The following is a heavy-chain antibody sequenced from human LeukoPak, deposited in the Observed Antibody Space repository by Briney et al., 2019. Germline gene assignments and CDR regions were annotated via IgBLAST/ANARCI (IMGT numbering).Heavy chain of an antibody. CDR1: GGTFSSYA. Sequence: ASVKVSCKASGGTFSSYAISWVRQAPGRGLEWMGGIIPIFGTANHAQKFQGRVTITADESTSTAYMELSSLRSEDTAVYYCARDRYCSGGSCYSVFDYWGQGTLVTVSS. CDR3: ARDRYCSGGSCYSVFDY. CDR2: IIPIFGTA. V-gene: IGHV1-69*13. D-gene: IGHD2-15*01. J-gene: IGHJ4*02.